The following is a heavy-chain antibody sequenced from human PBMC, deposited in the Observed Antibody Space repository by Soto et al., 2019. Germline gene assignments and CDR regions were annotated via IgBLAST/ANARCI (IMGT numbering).Heavy chain of an antibody. V-gene: IGHV1-18*01. Sequence: QVQLVQSGAEVKKPGASIKVSCKASGYMFTSYGINWVRQAPGQGPEWMGWISTYNGNTNYAQKHQGGVTMTTDTSTSTAYMELKTLRSDDTAVYYCARDLGIAVAGLFQDWGQGTLVIVSS. CDR3: ARDLGIAVAGLFQD. J-gene: IGHJ1*01. D-gene: IGHD6-19*01. CDR1: GYMFTSYG. CDR2: ISTYNGNT.